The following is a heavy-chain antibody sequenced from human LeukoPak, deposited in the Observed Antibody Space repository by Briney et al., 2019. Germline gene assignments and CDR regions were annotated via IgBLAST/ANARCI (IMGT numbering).Heavy chain of an antibody. CDR2: MNPNSGNT. V-gene: IGHV1-8*03. Sequence: GASVKVSCKASGYTFTSYDINWVRQATGQGLEWMGWMNPNSGNTGYAQKFQGRVTITRNTSISTAYMELSSLRSEDTAVYYCARCYYDSSGYYRRHYYYHMDVWGKGTTVTVSS. D-gene: IGHD3-22*01. J-gene: IGHJ6*03. CDR1: GYTFTSYD. CDR3: ARCYYDSSGYYRRHYYYHMDV.